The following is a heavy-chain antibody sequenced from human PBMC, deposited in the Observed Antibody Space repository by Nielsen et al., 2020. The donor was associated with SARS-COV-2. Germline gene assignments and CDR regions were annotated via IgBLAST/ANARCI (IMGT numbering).Heavy chain of an antibody. J-gene: IGHJ3*02. CDR1: GYTFGTYA. CDR3: ARLYTTGWYDAFDI. CDR2: INTNTGNP. Sequence: ASVKVSCKASGYTFGTYAMNWVRQAPGQGLEWMGWINTNTGNPLYAQAFAGRFVFSLDTSISTAYLQISSLKVEDTATYYCARLYTTGWYDAFDIWGQGTMVTVSS. D-gene: IGHD6-19*01. V-gene: IGHV7-4-1*02.